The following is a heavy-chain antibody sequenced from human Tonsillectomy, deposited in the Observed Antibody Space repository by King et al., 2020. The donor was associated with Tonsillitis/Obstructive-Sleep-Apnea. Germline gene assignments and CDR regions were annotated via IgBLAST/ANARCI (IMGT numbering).Heavy chain of an antibody. CDR1: GYTFTNYG. J-gene: IGHJ4*02. CDR3: ARDSMSHYYDSSAYYTFAY. CDR2: ISAYNGNT. V-gene: IGHV1-18*01. Sequence: QLVQSGGEVKKPGASVKVSCKASGYTFTNYGISWVRQAPGQGLEWMGWISAYNGNTNSAQKLQGRVTMTTDTSTSTAIMELRSLRSDDTAVYYCARDSMSHYYDSSAYYTFAYWGQGTLVTVSS. D-gene: IGHD3-22*01.